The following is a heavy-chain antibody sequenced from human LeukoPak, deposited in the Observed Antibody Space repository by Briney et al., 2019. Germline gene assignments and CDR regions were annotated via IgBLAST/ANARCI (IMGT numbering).Heavy chain of an antibody. CDR3: VREAGGTYAFDV. Sequence: PGGSLRLSCAASGFRFNSYSMIWVRQAPGKGLEWIAYISSGGGSLHHADSIKGRFTISRDNAKNTLYLQMNSPRPEDTAVYFCVREAGGTYAFDVWGQGTMVTVSS. D-gene: IGHD3-16*01. J-gene: IGHJ3*01. V-gene: IGHV3-48*04. CDR1: GFRFNSYS. CDR2: ISSGGGSL.